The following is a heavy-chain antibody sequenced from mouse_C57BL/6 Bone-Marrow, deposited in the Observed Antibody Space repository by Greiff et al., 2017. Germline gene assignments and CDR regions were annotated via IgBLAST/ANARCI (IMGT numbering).Heavy chain of an antibody. Sequence: EVQLQQSGPELVKPGASVKISCKASGYTFTDYYMNWVKQSHGKSLEWIGDINPNNGGTSYNQKFKGKATLTVDKSSSTAYMELRSLTSEDSAVYYCARGMDLLYYSNPYAMDYWGQGTSVTVSS. J-gene: IGHJ4*01. CDR2: INPNNGGT. CDR1: GYTFTDYY. D-gene: IGHD2-5*01. V-gene: IGHV1-26*01. CDR3: ARGMDLLYYSNPYAMDY.